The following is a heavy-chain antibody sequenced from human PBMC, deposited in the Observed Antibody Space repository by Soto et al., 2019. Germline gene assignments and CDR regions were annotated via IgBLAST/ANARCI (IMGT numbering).Heavy chain of an antibody. V-gene: IGHV1-3*01. CDR1: GYTFTSYA. J-gene: IGHJ5*02. CDR2: INAGNGNT. CDR3: AGEEVYGDYLGENLNWFDP. D-gene: IGHD4-17*01. Sequence: QVQLVQSGAEVKKPGASVKVSCKASGYTFTSYAMHWVRQAPGQRLEWMGWINAGNGNTKYSQKFQGRVTITRDTSASTAYMELSSLRSDDTAVYYCAGEEVYGDYLGENLNWFDPWGQGTLVTVSS.